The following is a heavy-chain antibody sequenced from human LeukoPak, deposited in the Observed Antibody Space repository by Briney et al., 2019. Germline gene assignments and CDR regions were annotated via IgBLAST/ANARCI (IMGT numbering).Heavy chain of an antibody. D-gene: IGHD3-16*01. CDR1: GGSISSGGYY. CDR3: ARADGFGNWFDP. CDR2: IYYSGST. V-gene: IGHV4-31*03. Sequence: SETLSLTCTVSGGSISSGGYYWSWIRQHPGKGLEWIGYIYYSGSTYYNPSLKSRVTISVDTSKNQFSLKLSSVTAADTAVYYCARADGFGNWFDPWGQGTLVTVSS. J-gene: IGHJ5*02.